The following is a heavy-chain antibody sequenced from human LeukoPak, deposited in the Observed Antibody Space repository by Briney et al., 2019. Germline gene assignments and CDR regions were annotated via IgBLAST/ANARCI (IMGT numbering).Heavy chain of an antibody. V-gene: IGHV4-39*01. D-gene: IGHD1-26*01. CDR2: IYYSGST. CDR3: ARNPEVGATDFDY. Sequence: SETLSLTCTVSGGSISSSSYYWGWIRQPPGKGLEWIGSIYYSGSTYYNPSLKSRVTISVDTSKNQFSLKLNSVTAADTAVYYCARNPEVGATDFDYWGQGTLVTVSS. CDR1: GGSISSSSYY. J-gene: IGHJ4*02.